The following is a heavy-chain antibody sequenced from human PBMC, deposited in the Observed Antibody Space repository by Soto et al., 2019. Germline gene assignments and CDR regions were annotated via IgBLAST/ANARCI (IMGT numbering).Heavy chain of an antibody. Sequence: SETLSLTCTVSGGSISSGSYYWSWIRQPPGKGLEWIGSIYHSGNTNYNPSLKSRVTISLDTSKNQFSLKLSSVTAADTAMHYCARVPSPFSIATMFLNWFDPWGPGTQVTVSS. CDR1: GGSISSGSYY. D-gene: IGHD3-10*02. V-gene: IGHV4-61*01. J-gene: IGHJ5*02. CDR3: ARVPSPFSIATMFLNWFDP. CDR2: IYHSGNT.